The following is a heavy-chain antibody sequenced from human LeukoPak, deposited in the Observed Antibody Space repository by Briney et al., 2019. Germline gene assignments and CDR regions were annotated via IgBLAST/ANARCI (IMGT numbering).Heavy chain of an antibody. V-gene: IGHV1-2*02. CDR2: INPNSGGA. CDR1: GGTFSSYA. Sequence: ASVKVSCKASGGTFSSYAISWVRQAPGQGLEWMGGINPNSGGANYAQKFQGRVTMTRDTSISTAYMELSRLRSDDTAVYYCARGGYYYYYMDVWGKGTTVTVSS. CDR3: ARGGYYYYYMDV. J-gene: IGHJ6*03.